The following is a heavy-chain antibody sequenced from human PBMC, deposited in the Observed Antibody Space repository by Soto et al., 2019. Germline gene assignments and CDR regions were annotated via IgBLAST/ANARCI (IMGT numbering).Heavy chain of an antibody. CDR1: GVYFRGSY. D-gene: IGHD1-26*01. CDR3: AGFQESNIVGLRWLDP. V-gene: IGHV3-11*01. CDR2: ISDTGRTI. Sequence: GGSLRLSCVGSGVYFRGSYMNWIRQAPGKGLEWISYISDTGRTIHYADSVKGRFVISRDNSKDSLYLQMNDLRADDTAVYYCAGFQESNIVGLRWLDPWGQGTRLTV. J-gene: IGHJ5*02.